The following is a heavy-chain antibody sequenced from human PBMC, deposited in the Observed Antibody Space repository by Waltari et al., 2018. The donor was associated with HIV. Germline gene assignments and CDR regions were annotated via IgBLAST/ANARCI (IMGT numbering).Heavy chain of an antibody. CDR2: MYQSGSS. CDR1: GYSINSGSY. V-gene: IGHV4-38-2*02. D-gene: IGHD7-27*01. J-gene: IGHJ2*01. Sequence: QVHLQESGPGLVKPSETLSLTCTVSGYSINSGSYWGWIRQPPGQGVEWIGSMYQSGSSYDNASLKSVVTMSVGTSKNQFSLKLSSVTAADTAVYYCARRSGEYWYVDLWGRGTLVTVSS. CDR3: ARRSGEYWYVDL.